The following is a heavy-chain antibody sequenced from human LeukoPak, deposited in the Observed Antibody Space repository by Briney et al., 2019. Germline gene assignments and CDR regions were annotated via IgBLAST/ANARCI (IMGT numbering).Heavy chain of an antibody. J-gene: IGHJ4*02. V-gene: IGHV3-15*05. Sequence: GGSLRLSCAASGFSFSRAWMSWVRQAPGKGLEWFGRIKSKSDGGTTDYAAPVKGRFTISRDDSKNTLFLQVNSLKIEDTAVYYCTTVTLRPVGLWGQGTLVTVSS. CDR2: IKSKSDGGTT. CDR1: GFSFSRAW. CDR3: TTVTLRPVGL. D-gene: IGHD3-10*01.